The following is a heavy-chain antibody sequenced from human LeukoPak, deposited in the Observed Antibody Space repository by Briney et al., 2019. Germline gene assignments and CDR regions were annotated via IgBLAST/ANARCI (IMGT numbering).Heavy chain of an antibody. D-gene: IGHD2-15*01. J-gene: IGHJ4*02. CDR2: INHSGST. CDR1: GGSFSGYY. Sequence: KPSETLSLTCAVYGGSFSGYYWSWIRQPPGKGLEWIGEINHSGSTNYNPSPKSRVTISVDTSKNQFSLKVSSVTAADTAVYYCATSRYCSGGSCYHPGGYWGQGTLVTVSS. V-gene: IGHV4-34*01. CDR3: ATSRYCSGGSCYHPGGY.